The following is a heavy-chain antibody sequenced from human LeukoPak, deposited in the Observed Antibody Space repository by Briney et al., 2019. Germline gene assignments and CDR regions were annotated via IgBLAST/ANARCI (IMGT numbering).Heavy chain of an antibody. J-gene: IGHJ6*04. D-gene: IGHD3-10*02. V-gene: IGHV3-21*01. CDR3: AELGITMIGGV. CDR1: GFPFSSYS. Sequence: GGSLRLSCAASGFPFSSYSMNWVRKAPGKGLEWVSSISSSSSYIYYEDSVKSRFTISRDNAKNSLYLQMNSLRAEDTAVYYCAELGITMIGGVWGKGTTVTISS. CDR2: ISSSSSYI.